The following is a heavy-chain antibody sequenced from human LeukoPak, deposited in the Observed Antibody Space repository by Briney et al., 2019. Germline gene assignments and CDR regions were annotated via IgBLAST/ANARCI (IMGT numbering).Heavy chain of an antibody. J-gene: IGHJ4*02. V-gene: IGHV3-30*18. CDR3: AKGVGWFGESHFDY. CDR2: ISYDGSNK. CDR1: GFTFSSYG. Sequence: PGGSLRLSCAASGFTFSSYGMHWVRQAPGKGLEWVAVISYDGSNKYYADSVKGRFTIFRDNSKNTLYLQMNSLRAEDTAVYYCAKGVGWFGESHFDYWGQGTLVTVSS. D-gene: IGHD3-10*01.